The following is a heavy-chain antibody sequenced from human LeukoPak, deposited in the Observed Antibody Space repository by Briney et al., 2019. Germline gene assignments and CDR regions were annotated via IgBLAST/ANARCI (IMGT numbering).Heavy chain of an antibody. V-gene: IGHV1-2*06. J-gene: IGHJ5*02. CDR2: INPNSGDT. Sequence: ASVKVSCKASGYTFTGYYVHWVRQAPGQGLEWMDRINPNSGDTNYAQKFQGRVTMTRDTSTSTVYMELSSLRSEDTAVYYCARGVRSYNSSGYNWFDPWGQGTLVTVSS. CDR1: GYTFTGYY. D-gene: IGHD3-22*01. CDR3: ARGVRSYNSSGYNWFDP.